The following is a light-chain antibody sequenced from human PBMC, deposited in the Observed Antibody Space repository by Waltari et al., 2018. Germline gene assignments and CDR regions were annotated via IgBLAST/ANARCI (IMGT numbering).Light chain of an antibody. CDR2: GAS. V-gene: IGKV3-15*01. Sequence: VMTQSLVPLSVSPGERVTPTSSASQSVSSNLVWYQQHPGQAPRLLICGASTTSTAIPARVSGSGSGTDFTRTISSLQSEGFGVYCCQQYNHWPWTFGQGTKVEL. J-gene: IGKJ1*01. CDR3: QQYNHWPWT. CDR1: QSVSSN.